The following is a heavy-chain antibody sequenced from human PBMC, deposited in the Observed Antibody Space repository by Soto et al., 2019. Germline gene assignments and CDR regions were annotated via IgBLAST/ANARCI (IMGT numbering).Heavy chain of an antibody. J-gene: IGHJ4*02. CDR3: ARDGYGESYGTFDY. CDR1: GYTSTSYG. CDR2: ISAYNGNT. Sequence: ASVKVSCKASGYTSTSYGISWVRQAPGQGLEWMGWISAYNGNTNYAQKLQGRVTMTTDTSTSTAYMELRSLRSDDTAVYYCARDGYGESYGTFDYWGQGTLVTVSS. V-gene: IGHV1-18*04. D-gene: IGHD2-15*01.